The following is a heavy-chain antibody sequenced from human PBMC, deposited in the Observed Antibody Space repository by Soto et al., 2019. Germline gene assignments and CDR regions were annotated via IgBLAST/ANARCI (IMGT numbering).Heavy chain of an antibody. CDR2: ISSSSSFI. CDR3: ARDQDAFDI. Sequence: GGSLRLSCAASGFTFSSFAMSWVRQAPGKGLEWVSSISSSSSFIYYADSVEGRFTISRDNARNTLYLQMNSLRAEDTAVYYCARDQDAFDIWGQGTMVTVSS. V-gene: IGHV3-21*06. CDR1: GFTFSSFA. J-gene: IGHJ3*02.